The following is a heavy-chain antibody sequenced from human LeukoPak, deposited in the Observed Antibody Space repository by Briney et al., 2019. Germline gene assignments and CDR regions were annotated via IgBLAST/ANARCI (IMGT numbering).Heavy chain of an antibody. V-gene: IGHV3-30*02. D-gene: IGHD2-8*02. CDR3: AKEIYCTATTCQGNDAFHI. CDR2: IRYDGTTT. Sequence: GGSLRLSCAASGFSFSSYGMHWVRQAPGKGLEWVTFIRYDGTTTYYADSVKGRFAISRDNSRNTVYLQMSSLKAEDTAVYYCAKEIYCTATTCQGNDAFHIWGQGTVVTVSS. J-gene: IGHJ3*02. CDR1: GFSFSSYG.